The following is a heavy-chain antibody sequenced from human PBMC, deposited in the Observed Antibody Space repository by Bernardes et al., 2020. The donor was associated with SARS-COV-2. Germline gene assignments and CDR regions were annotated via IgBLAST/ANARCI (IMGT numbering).Heavy chain of an antibody. CDR2: ISGSGGSK. V-gene: IGHV3-23*01. CDR1: GFIFSSYG. D-gene: IGHD3-10*01. CDR3: AKRKKVQGVFDP. J-gene: IGHJ5*02. Sequence: GGSLRLSCSASGFIFSSYGMSWVRQPPGKGLEWVSAISGSGGSKYYADSVRDRFTISRDNSKNTVYLQMTSLRADDTAVYYCAKRKKVQGVFDPWGQGTLVTVSS.